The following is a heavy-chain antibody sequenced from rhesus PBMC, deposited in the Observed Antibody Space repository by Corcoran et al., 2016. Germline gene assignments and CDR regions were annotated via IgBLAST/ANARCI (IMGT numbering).Heavy chain of an antibody. D-gene: IGHD2-21*01. CDR3: AYLSGSNYGLDS. V-gene: IGHV4-73*01. J-gene: IGHJ6*01. Sequence: QVKLQQWGEGLVKPSETLSLTCAVYGGSISGYYWSWIRQPPGKGLEGIGNIDGKRASTNYNPSLKNRVTIAKDTSKNQFSLKLSSVTAADTAVYYCAYLSGSNYGLDSWGQGVVVTVSS. CDR2: IDGKRAST. CDR1: GGSISGYY.